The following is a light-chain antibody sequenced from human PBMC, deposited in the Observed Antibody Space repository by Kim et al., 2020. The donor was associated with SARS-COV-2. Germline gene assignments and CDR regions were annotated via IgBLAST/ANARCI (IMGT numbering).Light chain of an antibody. Sequence: WSPGERATLSCRASQSVSSSLAWYQQKPGQAPRLLIYDASNRATGIQARFSGSGSGTDFTLTISSLEPEDFAVYYCQQRSNWPLTFGGGTKVDIK. CDR1: QSVSSS. CDR3: QQRSNWPLT. CDR2: DAS. V-gene: IGKV3-11*01. J-gene: IGKJ4*01.